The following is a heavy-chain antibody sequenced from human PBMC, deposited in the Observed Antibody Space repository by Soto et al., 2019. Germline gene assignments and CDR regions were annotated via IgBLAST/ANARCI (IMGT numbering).Heavy chain of an antibody. CDR1: GYTFTSYD. CDR2: MNPNSGNT. V-gene: IGHV1-8*01. CDR3: ARERTGTTSMDV. Sequence: QVQLVQSGAEVKKPGASVKVSCKASGYTFTSYDINWVRQATGQGLEWMGWMNPNSGNTGYAQKFHGRVTMTRNTSISRAYKELSSLRSEDTAVYYCARERTGTTSMDVWGQGTTVTVSS. J-gene: IGHJ6*02. D-gene: IGHD1-1*01.